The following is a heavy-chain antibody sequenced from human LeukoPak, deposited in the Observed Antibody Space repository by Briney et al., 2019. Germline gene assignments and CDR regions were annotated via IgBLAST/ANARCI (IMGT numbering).Heavy chain of an antibody. J-gene: IGHJ3*01. Sequence: GGSLRLSCAASGFTFSSYSMNWVRQAPGKGREWVSSISSSSSYIYYADSVKGRFTISRDNAKNSLYPQMNSLRAEDTAVYYCARVAEDFDWDYWGQGTMVTVSS. D-gene: IGHD3-9*01. V-gene: IGHV3-21*01. CDR3: ARVAEDFDWDY. CDR1: GFTFSSYS. CDR2: ISSSSSYI.